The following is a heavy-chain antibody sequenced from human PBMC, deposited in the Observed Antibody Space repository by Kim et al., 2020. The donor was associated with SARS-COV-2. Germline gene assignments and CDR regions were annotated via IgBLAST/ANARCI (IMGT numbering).Heavy chain of an antibody. CDR1: GFSIGDNF. V-gene: IGHV3-66*03. CDR2: IYRNGDT. Sequence: GGSLRLSCEASGFSIGDNFMSWVRQAPGKGLEWVSVIYRNGDTHYADSVKGRFTISRDNPKNTLYLQMDSLRPGDTAVYHCAKDPGNSLGVDYGDYWGHGTLVTVSS. J-gene: IGHJ4*01. D-gene: IGHD3-16*01. CDR3: AKDPGNSLGVDYGDY.